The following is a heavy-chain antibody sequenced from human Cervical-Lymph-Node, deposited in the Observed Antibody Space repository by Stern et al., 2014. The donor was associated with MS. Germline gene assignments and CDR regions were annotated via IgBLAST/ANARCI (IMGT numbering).Heavy chain of an antibody. CDR3: ARDLCSSTSCYPRHYYYGMDV. CDR1: GYTFTSYG. Sequence: QVQLVESGAEVKKPGASVKVSCKASGYTFTSYGISWVRQAPGQGLEWMGWISAYNGNTNYAQKLQGRVTLTTDTSKSTTYMELRSLRSDDPAVYYCARDLCSSTSCYPRHYYYGMDVWGQGTTVTVSS. J-gene: IGHJ6*02. CDR2: ISAYNGNT. D-gene: IGHD2-2*01. V-gene: IGHV1-18*01.